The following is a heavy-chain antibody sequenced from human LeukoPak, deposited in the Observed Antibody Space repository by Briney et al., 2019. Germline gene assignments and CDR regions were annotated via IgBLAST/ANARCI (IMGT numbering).Heavy chain of an antibody. CDR3: ARGRVSSSTWYSTYYYFFYMDF. CDR2: VDHTGST. Sequence: PSETLSLACTVSGYSIISGYYWGWIRQTPGKGLEWIGYVDHTGSTKFNPSLNGRVSISRDTSNNFFSLRLRSVTAADTAVYFCARGRVSSSTWYSTYYYFFYMDFWGKGTTVTVSS. J-gene: IGHJ6*03. D-gene: IGHD4-11*01. V-gene: IGHV4-38-2*02. CDR1: GYSIISGYY.